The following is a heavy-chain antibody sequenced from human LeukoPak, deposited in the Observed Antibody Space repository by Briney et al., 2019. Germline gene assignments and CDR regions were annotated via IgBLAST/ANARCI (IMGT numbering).Heavy chain of an antibody. CDR2: IYYSGST. V-gene: IGHV4-59*01. CDR3: ARESVVTGTFDY. CDR1: GGSISSYY. Sequence: SETLSLTCTVSGGSISSYYWSWIRQPPGKGLEWIGYIYYSGSTNYNPSLKSRVTISVDTSKNQFSLKLSSVTAADTAVYYCARESVVTGTFDYWGQGALVTVSS. J-gene: IGHJ4*02. D-gene: IGHD3-22*01.